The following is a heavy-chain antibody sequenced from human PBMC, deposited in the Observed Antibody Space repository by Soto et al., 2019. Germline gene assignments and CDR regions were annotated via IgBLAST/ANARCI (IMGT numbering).Heavy chain of an antibody. Sequence: GGSLRLSCAASGFTFSSYSMNWVRQAPGKGLEWVSSISSSSSYIYYADSVKGRFTISRDNAKNSLYLQMNSLRAEDTAVYYCARDPNTIFGVVIIAFDIWGQGTMVTV. D-gene: IGHD3-3*01. CDR2: ISSSSSYI. CDR1: GFTFSSYS. CDR3: ARDPNTIFGVVIIAFDI. V-gene: IGHV3-21*01. J-gene: IGHJ3*02.